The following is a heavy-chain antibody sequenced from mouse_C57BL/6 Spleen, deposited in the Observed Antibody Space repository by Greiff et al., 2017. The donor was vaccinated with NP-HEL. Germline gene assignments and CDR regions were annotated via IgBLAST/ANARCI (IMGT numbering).Heavy chain of an antibody. D-gene: IGHD1-1*01. V-gene: IGHV1-19*01. CDR1: GYTFTDYY. J-gene: IGHJ2*01. CDR2: INPNNGGT. CDR3: ARDGSNGYYFDY. Sequence: VQLQQSGPALVKPGASVKMSCKASGYTFTDYYMNWVKQSHGKSLEWIGIINPNNGGTSYNQKFKGKATLTVDKSSNTAYMELNSLTSEDSAVYDCARDGSNGYYFDYGGQGTTLTVSS.